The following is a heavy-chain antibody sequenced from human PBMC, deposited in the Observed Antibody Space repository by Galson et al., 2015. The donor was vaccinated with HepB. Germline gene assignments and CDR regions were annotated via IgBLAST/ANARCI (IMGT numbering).Heavy chain of an antibody. J-gene: IGHJ5*02. CDR2: INPNSGGT. V-gene: IGHV1-2*04. CDR3: ARGPLNYYDFWSGYIWFDP. CDR1: GYTFTGYY. Sequence: SVKVSCKASGYTFTGYYMHWVRQAPGQGLEWMGWINPNSGGTNYAQKFQGWVTMTRDTSISTAYMELSRLRSDDTAVYYCARGPLNYYDFWSGYIWFDPWGQGTLVTVSS. D-gene: IGHD3-3*01.